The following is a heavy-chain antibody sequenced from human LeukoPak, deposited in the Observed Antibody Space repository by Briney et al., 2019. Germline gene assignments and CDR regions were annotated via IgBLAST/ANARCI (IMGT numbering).Heavy chain of an antibody. V-gene: IGHV4-34*01. Sequence: SETLSLTCTVSGGSIGSYYWSWIRQPPGKGLEWIGEINHSGSTNYTPSLKSRVTISVDTSKNQFSLKLSSVTAADTAFYYCAREDCSSGTCSHFDYWGQGTLVTVSS. J-gene: IGHJ4*02. CDR1: GGSIGSYY. CDR3: AREDCSSGTCSHFDY. CDR2: INHSGST. D-gene: IGHD2-15*01.